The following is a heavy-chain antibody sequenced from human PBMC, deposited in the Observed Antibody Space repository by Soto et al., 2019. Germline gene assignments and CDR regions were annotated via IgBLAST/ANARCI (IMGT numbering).Heavy chain of an antibody. Sequence: QVQLQESGPGLVKPSGTLSLTCAVSGGSISSNNWWSWVRQPPGKGLEWIGQIYHSGSPDYNPSLKSRVTISVDKSKNQFSLKLSSVTAADTAVYYCAGFGELLKGGWFDPWGQGTLVTVSS. CDR2: IYHSGSP. D-gene: IGHD3-10*01. J-gene: IGHJ5*02. CDR3: AGFGELLKGGWFDP. CDR1: GGSISSNNW. V-gene: IGHV4-4*02.